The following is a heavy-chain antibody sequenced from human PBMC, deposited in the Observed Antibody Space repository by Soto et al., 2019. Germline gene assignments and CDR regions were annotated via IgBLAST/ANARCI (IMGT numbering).Heavy chain of an antibody. CDR2: VRSKANSYAT. CDR1: GFTFSGSA. J-gene: IGHJ4*02. Sequence: GGSLRLSXAASGFTFSGSAMHWVRQASGKGLEWVGRVRSKANSYATAYAASVKGRFTISRDDSKNTAYLQMNSLKTEDTAVYYCTRHGGGYCSSTSCSNNWGQGTLVTVSS. V-gene: IGHV3-73*01. CDR3: TRHGGGYCSSTSCSNN. D-gene: IGHD2-2*01.